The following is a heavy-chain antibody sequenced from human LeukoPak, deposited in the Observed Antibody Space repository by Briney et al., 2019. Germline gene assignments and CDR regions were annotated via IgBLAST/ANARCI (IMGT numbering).Heavy chain of an antibody. Sequence: GGSLRLSCAASGFTFSSYEMNWVRQAPGKGLEWVSYISSSGSTIYYADSVKGRFTISRDNAKNSLYLQMNSLRAEDTAVYYCARVEVYKGVFDYWGQGTLVTVSS. CDR1: GFTFSSYE. CDR2: ISSSGSTI. V-gene: IGHV3-48*03. J-gene: IGHJ4*02. CDR3: ARVEVYKGVFDY. D-gene: IGHD5-24*01.